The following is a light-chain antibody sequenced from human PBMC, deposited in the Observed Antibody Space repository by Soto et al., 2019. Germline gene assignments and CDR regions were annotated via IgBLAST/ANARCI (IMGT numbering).Light chain of an antibody. CDR3: GTWDSSLSAGV. V-gene: IGLV2-14*01. Sequence: QSALTQPASVSGSPGQSITISCTGTSSDVGGYDYVSWYQQHPGKAPTLMIYEVSNRPSGVSNRFSGSKSGTSATLGITGLQTGDEADYYCGTWDSSLSAGVFGGGTKLTVL. CDR2: EVS. CDR1: SSDVGGYDY. J-gene: IGLJ2*01.